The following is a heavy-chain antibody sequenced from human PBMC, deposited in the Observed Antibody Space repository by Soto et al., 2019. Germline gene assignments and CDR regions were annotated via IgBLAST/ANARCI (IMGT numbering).Heavy chain of an antibody. D-gene: IGHD2-15*01. CDR2: IIPIFGTA. Sequence: QVQLVQSGAEVKKPGSSVKVSCKASGGTFSSYAISWVRQAPGQGLEWMGGIIPIFGTANYAQKFQGRVTITADESTSTAYMELSSLRSEDTAVYYCASIEADCSGGSCYSADYYYGMGVWGQGTTVTVSS. V-gene: IGHV1-69*01. CDR1: GGTFSSYA. CDR3: ASIEADCSGGSCYSADYYYGMGV. J-gene: IGHJ6*02.